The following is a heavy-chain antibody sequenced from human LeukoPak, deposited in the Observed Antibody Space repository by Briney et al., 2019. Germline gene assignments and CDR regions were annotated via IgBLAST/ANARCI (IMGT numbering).Heavy chain of an antibody. CDR3: ARAVRWELLDWFDP. V-gene: IGHV4-4*07. Sequence: SETLSLTCTVSGGSISSYYWSWIRQPAGKGLEWIGRIYTSGSTNYNSSLKSRVTMSVDTSKNQFSLKLSSVTAADTAVYYCARAVRWELLDWFDPWGQGTLVTVSS. CDR2: IYTSGST. J-gene: IGHJ5*02. D-gene: IGHD1-26*01. CDR1: GGSISSYY.